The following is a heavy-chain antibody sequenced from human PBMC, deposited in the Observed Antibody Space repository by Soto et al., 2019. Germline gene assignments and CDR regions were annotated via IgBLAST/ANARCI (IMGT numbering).Heavy chain of an antibody. D-gene: IGHD6-19*01. Sequence: QVQLVQSGAEVKKPGASVKVSCKASGYTFTSYDIIWVRQATGQGLEWMGWMNPSTGNTDSAEKFQGRLTMTRNTSISTVYMELRSLSFEETAVYYCARGRIIVDGGFHPWGRGTLVTGSS. CDR2: MNPSTGNT. CDR1: GYTFTSYD. V-gene: IGHV1-8*01. CDR3: ARGRIIVDGGFHP. J-gene: IGHJ5*02.